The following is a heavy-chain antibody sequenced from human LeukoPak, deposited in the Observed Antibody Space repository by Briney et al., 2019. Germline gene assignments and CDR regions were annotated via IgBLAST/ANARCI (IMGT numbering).Heavy chain of an antibody. J-gene: IGHJ4*02. Sequence: GGSLRLSCTASGFTFGDYAMSWVRQAPGKGLEWVGFIRSKAYGGTTEYAASVKGRFTISRDDSKSIAYLQMNSLKTEDTAVYYCTRHYCSSTSCHVLDYWGQGTLVTVSS. D-gene: IGHD2-2*01. CDR2: IRSKAYGGTT. CDR3: TRHYCSSTSCHVLDY. V-gene: IGHV3-49*04. CDR1: GFTFGDYA.